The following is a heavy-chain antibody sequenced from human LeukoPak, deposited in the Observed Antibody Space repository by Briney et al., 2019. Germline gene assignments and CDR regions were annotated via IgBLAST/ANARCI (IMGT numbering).Heavy chain of an antibody. D-gene: IGHD3-10*01. CDR3: AKDPTYYYGSGSYFWY. V-gene: IGHV3-33*06. Sequence: SGGSLRLSCAASGFTFNTYGMNWVRQAPGKGLEWVAIIWYDGSDKYYAESVKGRFTISRDNSKNTLYLQLNSLRAEDTAVYYCAKDPTYYYGSGSYFWYWGQGTLVTVSS. J-gene: IGHJ4*02. CDR2: IWYDGSDK. CDR1: GFTFNTYG.